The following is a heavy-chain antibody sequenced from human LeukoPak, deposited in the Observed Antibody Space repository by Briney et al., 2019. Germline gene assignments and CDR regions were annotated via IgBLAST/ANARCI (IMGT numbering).Heavy chain of an antibody. CDR2: IYYTGTT. D-gene: IGHD3-10*01. CDR3: ARSQNYYGSGDY. CDR1: AGSFSNGNYY. V-gene: IGHV4-61*01. J-gene: IGHJ4*02. Sequence: SETLSLTCTVSAGSFSNGNYYWSWLRQPPGKALEWIGYIYYTGTTYYIPSLEGRVTISVDTSKNQFSVKLNSVTAADTAVYYCARSQNYYGSGDYWSLGTLVTVSS.